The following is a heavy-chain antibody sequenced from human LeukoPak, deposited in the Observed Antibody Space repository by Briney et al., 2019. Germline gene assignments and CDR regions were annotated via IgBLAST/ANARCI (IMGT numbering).Heavy chain of an antibody. Sequence: SETLSLTCTVSGGSISSGSYYWSWIRQPAGKGLEWIGRIYTSGSTNCNPSLKSRVTISVDTSKNQFSLKLSSVTAADTAVYYCAGGRGDYSNWFDPWGQGTLVTVSS. D-gene: IGHD4-17*01. CDR3: AGGRGDYSNWFDP. J-gene: IGHJ5*02. CDR1: GGSISSGSYY. V-gene: IGHV4-61*02. CDR2: IYTSGST.